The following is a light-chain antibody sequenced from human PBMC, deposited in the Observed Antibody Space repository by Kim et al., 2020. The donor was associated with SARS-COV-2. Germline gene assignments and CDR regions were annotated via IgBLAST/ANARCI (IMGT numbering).Light chain of an antibody. CDR2: AAS. J-gene: IGKJ4*01. Sequence: AAVGGRVTITYRASQGISSYLAWYQQKPGKAPKLLIYAASTLQSGVPTRFSGSGSGTECTLTISSLQPEDFATYYCQQLNSYPLTFGGGTRVDIK. CDR1: QGISSY. V-gene: IGKV1-9*01. CDR3: QQLNSYPLT.